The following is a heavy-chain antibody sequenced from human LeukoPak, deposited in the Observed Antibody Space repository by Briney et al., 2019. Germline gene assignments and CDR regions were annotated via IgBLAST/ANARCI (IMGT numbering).Heavy chain of an antibody. CDR1: RGSISGGGFY. Sequence: SQTLPLTCTVSRGSISGGGFYWAWIRQHPGQGLEWIGYITHSGSTYYNPALKSRISIFRDTSKNQFSLSLTSLTAADTAVYFCASVDWESYYLDSWGQGSLVTVSS. CDR3: ASVDWESYYLDS. V-gene: IGHV4-31*03. CDR2: ITHSGST. D-gene: IGHD1-26*01. J-gene: IGHJ4*02.